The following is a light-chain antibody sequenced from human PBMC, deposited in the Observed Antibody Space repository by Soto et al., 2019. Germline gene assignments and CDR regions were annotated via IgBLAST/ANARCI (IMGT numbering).Light chain of an antibody. CDR2: EVS. CDR3: SSYKSSSTYV. J-gene: IGLJ1*01. CDR1: SSDVGGYNH. V-gene: IGLV2-14*01. Sequence: QSVLTQPASVSGSPGQSITISCTGTSSDVGGYNHVSWYQQHPGKAPKLMIYEVSNRPSGVSNRFSGSKSGNTASLTISGLQAEDEADYYCSSYKSSSTYVFGTGTTVTVL.